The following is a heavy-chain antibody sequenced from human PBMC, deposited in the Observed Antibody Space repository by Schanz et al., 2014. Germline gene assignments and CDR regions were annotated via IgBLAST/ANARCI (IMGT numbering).Heavy chain of an antibody. Sequence: QVQLVQSGADVKKPGSSVRVSCKASGGTFSTYPINWLRQAPGQGLEWMGRIIPIHGIANYAQKFQGRVTFTADKSTSTAYMELSSLRYEDTALYYCARGTMPGTFDIWGQGTMVTVSS. J-gene: IGHJ3*02. CDR1: GGTFSTYP. CDR2: IIPIHGIA. V-gene: IGHV1-69*02. CDR3: ARGTMPGTFDI. D-gene: IGHD2-2*01.